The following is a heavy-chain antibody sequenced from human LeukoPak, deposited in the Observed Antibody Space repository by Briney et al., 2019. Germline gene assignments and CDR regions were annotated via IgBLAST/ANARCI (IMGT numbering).Heavy chain of an antibody. J-gene: IGHJ5*02. D-gene: IGHD2-15*01. CDR3: ARGKLVVVAAQYNWFDP. CDR1: GYTFTSYA. CDR2: INTNTGNP. V-gene: IGHV7-4-1*02. Sequence: ASVKVSCKASGYTFTSYAMNWVRQAPGQGLEWMGWINTNTGNPTYAQGFTGRFVFSLDTSVSTAYLQISSLKAEDTAVYYCARGKLVVVAAQYNWFDPWGQGTLVTVSS.